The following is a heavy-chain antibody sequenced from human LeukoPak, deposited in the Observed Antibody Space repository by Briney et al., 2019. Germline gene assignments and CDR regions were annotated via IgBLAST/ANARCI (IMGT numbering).Heavy chain of an antibody. D-gene: IGHD6-13*01. Sequence: SETLSLTCAVYGVSFSGYYWSWIRQPPGKGLERIGEINHSGSTNYNPSLKSRVTISVDTSKNQFSLKLSSVTAADTAVYYCARGRIAAAYYDYWGQGTLVTVSS. J-gene: IGHJ4*02. V-gene: IGHV4-34*01. CDR1: GVSFSGYY. CDR3: ARGRIAAAYYDY. CDR2: INHSGST.